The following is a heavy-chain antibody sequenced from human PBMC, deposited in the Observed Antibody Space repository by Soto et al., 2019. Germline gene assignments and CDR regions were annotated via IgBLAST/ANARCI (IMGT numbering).Heavy chain of an antibody. Sequence: EVQLVESGGGLVKPGGSLRLSCAASGFTFSSYSMNWVRQAPGKGLEWVSSISSCSSYIYYADSVKGRFTISRDNAKNSLYLQMNSLRAEDTAVYYCATHGDTAMVARNDYWGQGTLVTVSS. CDR1: GFTFSSYS. V-gene: IGHV3-21*01. CDR3: ATHGDTAMVARNDY. CDR2: ISSCSSYI. D-gene: IGHD5-18*01. J-gene: IGHJ4*02.